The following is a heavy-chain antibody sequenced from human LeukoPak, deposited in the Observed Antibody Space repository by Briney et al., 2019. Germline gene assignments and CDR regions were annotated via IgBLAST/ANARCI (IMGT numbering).Heavy chain of an antibody. J-gene: IGHJ3*02. V-gene: IGHV4-39*01. CDR3: ARHAYCGGDCFGGAFEI. CDR1: TGSISSSSYY. Sequence: SETLSLTCTVSTGSISSSSYYWGWIRQPPGKGLEWIGSIYYSGSTYYNPSLKSRVTISLDTSKHQFSLKLNSVTAADTAVYYCARHAYCGGDCFGGAFEIWGQGTMVTVSS. D-gene: IGHD2-21*02. CDR2: IYYSGST.